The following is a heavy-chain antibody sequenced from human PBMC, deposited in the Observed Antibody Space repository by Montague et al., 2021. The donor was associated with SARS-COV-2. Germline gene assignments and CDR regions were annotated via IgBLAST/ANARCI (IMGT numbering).Heavy chain of an antibody. D-gene: IGHD3-10*01. Sequence: SETLSLTCTVSGGSISSSSYYWGWIRQPPGKGLEWIGIIYYSGSTYYNPSLKSRVTISVDTSKNQFSLKLSSVTAADTAVYYCARHTYYYGSGSYWFDPWGKGTLVTVSS. CDR1: GGSISSSSYY. V-gene: IGHV4-39*01. J-gene: IGHJ5*02. CDR3: ARHTYYYGSGSYWFDP. CDR2: IYYSGST.